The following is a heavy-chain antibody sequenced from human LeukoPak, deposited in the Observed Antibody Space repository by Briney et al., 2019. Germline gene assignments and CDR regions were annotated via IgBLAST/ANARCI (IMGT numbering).Heavy chain of an antibody. J-gene: IGHJ4*02. V-gene: IGHV1-69*13. CDR2: IIPIFGTA. CDR1: GGTFSSYA. D-gene: IGHD6-13*01. Sequence: ASVKVSCKASGGTFSSYAISWVRQAPGQGLEWMGGIIPIFGTANYAQKFQGRVMITADESTSTAYMELSSLRSEDTAVYYCARLHSSSWYLYYFDYWGQGTLVTVSS. CDR3: ARLHSSSWYLYYFDY.